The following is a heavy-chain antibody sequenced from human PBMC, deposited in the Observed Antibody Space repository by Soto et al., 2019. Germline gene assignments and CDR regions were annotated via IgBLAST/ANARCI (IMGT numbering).Heavy chain of an antibody. CDR1: GFTFSSYA. CDR2: ISYDGSNK. Sequence: PGGSLRLSCAASGFTFSSYAMHWVRQAPGKGLEWVAVISYDGSNKYYADSVKGRFTISRDNSKNTLYLQMNSLRAEDTAVYYCARVRREVVALDAFDIWGQGTMVTVSS. J-gene: IGHJ3*02. D-gene: IGHD2-15*01. CDR3: ARVRREVVALDAFDI. V-gene: IGHV3-30-3*01.